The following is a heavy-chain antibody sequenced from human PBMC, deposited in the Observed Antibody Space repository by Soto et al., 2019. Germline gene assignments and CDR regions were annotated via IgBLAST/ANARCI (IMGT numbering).Heavy chain of an antibody. Sequence: SETLSLTCAVSGGSISSGGYSWSWIRQPPGKGLEWIGYIYHSGSTNYNPSLKSRVTISVDRSKNQFSLKLSSVTAADTAVYYCARQRLEYDSSGYYRDAFDIWGQGTMVTVSS. D-gene: IGHD3-22*01. V-gene: IGHV4-30-2*01. CDR1: GGSISSGGYS. CDR2: IYHSGST. CDR3: ARQRLEYDSSGYYRDAFDI. J-gene: IGHJ3*02.